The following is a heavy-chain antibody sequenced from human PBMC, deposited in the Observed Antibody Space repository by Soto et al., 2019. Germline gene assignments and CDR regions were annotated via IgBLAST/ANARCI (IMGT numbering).Heavy chain of an antibody. Sequence: GGSLRLSCATSGFPFSIYAMSWVRQSPGKGLEWVSVISGSDGSTYYADSVKGRFTISRDNSKNTLFLQMNSLRGEDTAVYYCVKKAGLVSLYTPELDPRGQVGRVTVSS. CDR3: VKKAGLVSLYTPELDP. CDR1: GFPFSIYA. CDR2: ISGSDGST. V-gene: IGHV3-23*01. D-gene: IGHD6-13*01. J-gene: IGHJ5*02.